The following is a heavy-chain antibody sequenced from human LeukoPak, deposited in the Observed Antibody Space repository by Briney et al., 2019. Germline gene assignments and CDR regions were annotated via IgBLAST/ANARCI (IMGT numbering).Heavy chain of an antibody. CDR3: ATIQY. CDR2: INQDGSES. D-gene: IGHD2-21*01. J-gene: IGHJ4*02. V-gene: IGHV3-7*01. CDR1: GFTVSSNY. Sequence: GGSLRLSCAASGFTVSSNYMSWVRQAPGKGLEWVAIINQDGSESYYVDSVRGRFTISRDNVDNSLFLQMDSLRVDDTARYYCATIQYWGQGTQVTVSS.